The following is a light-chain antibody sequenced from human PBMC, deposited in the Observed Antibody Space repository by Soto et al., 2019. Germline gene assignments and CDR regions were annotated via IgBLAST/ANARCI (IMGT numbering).Light chain of an antibody. CDR1: ISNIWAGYD. Sequence: PPSVCGAPGQRLTISCTGSISNIWAGYDVHWYQQVPGTAPKLLIYGNSNRPSGVPDRFYGSKSGTSASLAITGLQAEDEADYYCQSYDSSLSGYVFGTGTKVTV. CDR3: QSYDSSLSGYV. CDR2: GNS. J-gene: IGLJ1*01. V-gene: IGLV1-40*01.